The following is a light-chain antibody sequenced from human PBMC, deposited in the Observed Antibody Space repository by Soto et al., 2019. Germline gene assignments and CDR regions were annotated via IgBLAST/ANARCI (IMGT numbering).Light chain of an antibody. CDR3: QQYGSSPFT. CDR1: QSVSSN. J-gene: IGKJ5*01. CDR2: GAS. Sequence: EIVLTQSPATLSLSPGERATLSFRASQSVSSNLAWYQQKPGQAPRLLIYGASTRATGIPARFSGSGSGTDFTLSISRLEPEDFVVYYCQQYGSSPFTFGQGTRLEIK. V-gene: IGKV3-20*01.